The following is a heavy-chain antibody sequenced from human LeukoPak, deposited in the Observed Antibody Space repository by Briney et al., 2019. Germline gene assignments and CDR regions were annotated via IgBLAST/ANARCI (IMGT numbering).Heavy chain of an antibody. CDR1: GLTFCIYW. Sequence: GGSLRLSCAASGLTFCIYWMHWVRRVPGTGHVWVSRINSDGSSTSYADSVKGRFTISRDNAKNTLYLQMNSLRAEDTAVYYCARDRGVNFDYWGQGTLVTVSS. D-gene: IGHD1-26*01. CDR3: ARDRGVNFDY. V-gene: IGHV3-74*01. CDR2: INSDGSST. J-gene: IGHJ4*02.